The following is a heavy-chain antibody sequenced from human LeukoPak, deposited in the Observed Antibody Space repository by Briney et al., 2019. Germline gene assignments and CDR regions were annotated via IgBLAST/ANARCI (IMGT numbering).Heavy chain of an antibody. CDR2: ISGSGGNT. D-gene: IGHD3-10*01. CDR3: ARGSRENVLLWFGGNPNDY. J-gene: IGHJ4*02. CDR1: GFTFSSYG. Sequence: PGGSLRLSCAASGFTFSSYGMSWVRQAPGKGLEWVSAISGSGGNTYYADSVKGRFTISRDNSKNTLYLQMNSLRAEDTAVYYCARGSRENVLLWFGGNPNDYWGQGTLVTVSS. V-gene: IGHV3-23*01.